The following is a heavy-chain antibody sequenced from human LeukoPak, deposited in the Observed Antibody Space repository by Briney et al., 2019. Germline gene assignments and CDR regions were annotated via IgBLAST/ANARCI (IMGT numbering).Heavy chain of an antibody. CDR3: ARDGPPLYCSSTSCPYQWDY. CDR2: INPNSGGT. V-gene: IGHV1-2*04. D-gene: IGHD2-2*01. Sequence: GASVKVSCKASGYTFTGYYMHWVRQAPGQGLEWMGWINPNSGGTNYAQKFQGWVTMTRDTSISTAYMELSRLRSDDAAVYYCARDGPPLYCSSTSCPYQWDYWGQGTLVTVSS. J-gene: IGHJ4*02. CDR1: GYTFTGYY.